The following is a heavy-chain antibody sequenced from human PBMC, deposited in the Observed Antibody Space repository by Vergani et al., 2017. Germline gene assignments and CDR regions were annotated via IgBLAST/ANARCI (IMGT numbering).Heavy chain of an antibody. V-gene: IGHV4-34*01. D-gene: IGHD3-22*01. J-gene: IGHJ4*02. CDR1: GGSFRGYY. CDR3: ARRVVVPFDH. Sequence: QVQLQQWGAGLLKPPETLYLPCAVYGGSFRGYYWTWIRQPPGKGLEWIGEINPSGSTNYNSSLKSRVTISVDTSKNQLSLKLSSVTAAETAVYYCARRVVVPFDHWGQGTLVTVSS. CDR2: INPSGST.